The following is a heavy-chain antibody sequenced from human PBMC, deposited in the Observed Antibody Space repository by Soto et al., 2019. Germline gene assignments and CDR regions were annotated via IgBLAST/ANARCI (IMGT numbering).Heavy chain of an antibody. Sequence: SETLSLSCTVSGGSISNDYCRWIRQPPGKGLEWIGSIYYSGSTYYNPSLKSRVTISVDTSKNQFSLRLNSVTAADTAVYYCARDYYDSSGSYRYFDYWGQGALVTVSS. D-gene: IGHD3-22*01. V-gene: IGHV4-39*07. CDR1: GGSISNDY. CDR2: IYYSGST. CDR3: ARDYYDSSGSYRYFDY. J-gene: IGHJ4*02.